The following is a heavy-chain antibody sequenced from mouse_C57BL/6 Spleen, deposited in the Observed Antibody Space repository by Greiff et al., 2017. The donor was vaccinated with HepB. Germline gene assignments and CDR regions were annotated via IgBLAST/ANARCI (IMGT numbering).Heavy chain of an antibody. CDR2: IYPRSGNT. V-gene: IGHV1-81*01. CDR1: GYTFPSYG. CDR3: ARSDSSGPFAY. D-gene: IGHD3-2*02. Sequence: VQLQPSGAELARPGASVKLSCKASGYTFPSYGISWVKQRTGQGLEWIGEIYPRSGNTYYNEKFKGKATLTADKSSSTAYMELRSLTSEDSAVYFCARSDSSGPFAYWGQGTLVTVSA. J-gene: IGHJ3*01.